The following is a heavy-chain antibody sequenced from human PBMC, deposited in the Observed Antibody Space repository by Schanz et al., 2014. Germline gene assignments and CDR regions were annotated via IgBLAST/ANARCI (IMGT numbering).Heavy chain of an antibody. CDR3: VKVKAAGGYNWFDP. D-gene: IGHD6-13*01. CDR2: ISSNGGSL. V-gene: IGHV3-64D*06. J-gene: IGHJ5*02. Sequence: EVQLVESGGGLVQPGGSLRLSCAASGFIFSNSWMSWVRQAPGKGLQYVSTISSNGGSLNYADSVKGRFTISRDNSKNTLYLQMRSLRLEDTAVYYCVKVKAAGGYNWFDPWGQGILVTVSS. CDR1: GFIFSNSW.